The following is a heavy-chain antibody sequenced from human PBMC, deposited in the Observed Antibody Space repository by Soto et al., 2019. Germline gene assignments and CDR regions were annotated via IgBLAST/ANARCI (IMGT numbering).Heavy chain of an antibody. CDR1: GFTFSSYS. Sequence: PGGSLRLSCAASGFTFSSYSMNWVRQAPGKGLEWVSYISSSSSTIYYADSVKGRFTISRDNAKNSLYLQMNSLRDEDTAVYYCARESLFLEWLSLNWFDPWGQGTLVTVSS. D-gene: IGHD3-3*01. CDR3: ARESLFLEWLSLNWFDP. CDR2: ISSSSSTI. J-gene: IGHJ5*02. V-gene: IGHV3-48*02.